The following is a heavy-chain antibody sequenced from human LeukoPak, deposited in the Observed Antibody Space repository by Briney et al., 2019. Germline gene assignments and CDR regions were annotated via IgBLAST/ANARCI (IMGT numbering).Heavy chain of an antibody. CDR2: IWYDGSNK. Sequence: GGSLRLSCAASGFTFSTYGMHWVRQAPGKGLEWVAVIWYDGSNKYYADSVRGRFTISRDNFKNTLYLQMNSLRAEDTAVYYCARVKRGYSSSSYYYGMDVWGQGTTVTVSS. J-gene: IGHJ6*02. V-gene: IGHV3-33*01. CDR3: ARVKRGYSSSSYYYGMDV. D-gene: IGHD6-13*01. CDR1: GFTFSTYG.